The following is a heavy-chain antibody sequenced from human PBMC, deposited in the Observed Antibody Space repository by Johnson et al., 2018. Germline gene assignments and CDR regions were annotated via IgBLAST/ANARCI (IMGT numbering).Heavy chain of an antibody. CDR2: IFPGGIGT. Sequence: EVQLVESGGDLIQPGGSLRLSCVASGFTFTTYAMSWVRKAPGKGLQWVSSIFPGGIGTYYAASVKGRFTVSRDNSRNTLYLQMYRLRAEDQAEYYFAKGYEGIHCWFDLWCRGTLVAVSS. V-gene: IGHV3-23*04. J-gene: IGHJ2*01. CDR3: AKGYEGIHCWFDL. CDR1: GFTFTTYA. D-gene: IGHD2-2*01.